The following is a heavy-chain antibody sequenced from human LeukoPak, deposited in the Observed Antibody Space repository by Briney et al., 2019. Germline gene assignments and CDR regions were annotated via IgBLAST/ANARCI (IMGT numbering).Heavy chain of an antibody. Sequence: GGSLRLSCAASGFTFSDYYMSWIRQAPGKGLEGVSYISSSGSTIYYADSVKGRFTISRDNAKNSLYLQMNSLRAEDTAVYYCARGYSSGWYDYYGMDVWGQGTTVTVSS. CDR2: ISSSGSTI. D-gene: IGHD6-19*01. CDR1: GFTFSDYY. J-gene: IGHJ6*02. V-gene: IGHV3-11*01. CDR3: ARGYSSGWYDYYGMDV.